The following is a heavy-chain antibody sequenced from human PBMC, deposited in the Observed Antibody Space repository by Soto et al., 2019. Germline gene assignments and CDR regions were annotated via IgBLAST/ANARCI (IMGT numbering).Heavy chain of an antibody. CDR2: IYYSGST. CDR1: GDSINSYY. D-gene: IGHD2-2*01. CDR3: ARGYCSSTSCYVGFYYMDV. V-gene: IGHV4-59*01. Sequence: SETLSLTCTVSGDSINSYYWSWIRQPPGKGLEWIGYIYYSGSTMYDPSLKSRVTISLGTSKNQFSLKLSSVTAADTAVYYCARGYCSSTSCYVGFYYMDVWGKGTAVTVSS. J-gene: IGHJ6*03.